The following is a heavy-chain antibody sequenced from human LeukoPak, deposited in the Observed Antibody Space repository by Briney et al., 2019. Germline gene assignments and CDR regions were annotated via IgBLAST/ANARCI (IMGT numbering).Heavy chain of an antibody. Sequence: PGGSLRLSCAASGFTFSSYAMSWVRQAPGKGVECVSAISGSGGSTYYADSVKGRFTISRDNSKNTLYLQMNSLRAEDTAVYYCAKTVGAISPGWFDPWGQGTLVTVSS. J-gene: IGHJ5*02. D-gene: IGHD1-26*01. CDR1: GFTFSSYA. CDR2: ISGSGGST. CDR3: AKTVGAISPGWFDP. V-gene: IGHV3-23*01.